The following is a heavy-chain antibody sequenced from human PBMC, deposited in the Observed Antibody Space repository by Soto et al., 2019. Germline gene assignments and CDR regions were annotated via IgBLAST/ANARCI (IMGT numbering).Heavy chain of an antibody. CDR2: IYSTGTT. Sequence: EVQLVESGGGLIQPGGSLKLSCAASGFTVGNNYMSWVRQAPGKGLEWVSLIYSTGTTKYADSVTGRFTVSRDNAKNTLYLKMNSRRAEDTAVYYCAKDGRGSGSHYNSFGYWGQGTLVTVSS. J-gene: IGHJ4*02. D-gene: IGHD3-10*01. V-gene: IGHV3-53*01. CDR3: AKDGRGSGSHYNSFGY. CDR1: GFTVGNNY.